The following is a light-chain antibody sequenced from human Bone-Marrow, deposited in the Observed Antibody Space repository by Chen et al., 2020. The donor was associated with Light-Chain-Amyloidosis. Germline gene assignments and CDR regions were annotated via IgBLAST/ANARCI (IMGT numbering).Light chain of an antibody. V-gene: IGKV3-11*01. J-gene: IGKJ5*01. CDR2: DAD. Sequence: EIVLTQSPATLSLSPGERATLSCRASQSVSNNLGWYQQKPGQAPRLLIYDADSRATGTPARFSGNGSETDFTLTVSSLEPEDFAVYYCQQRNNGPITFGQGTRLEFK. CDR1: QSVSNN. CDR3: QQRNNGPIT.